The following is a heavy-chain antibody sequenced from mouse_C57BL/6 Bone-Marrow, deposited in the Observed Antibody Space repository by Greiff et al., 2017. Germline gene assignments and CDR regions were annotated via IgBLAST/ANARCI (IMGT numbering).Heavy chain of an antibody. J-gene: IGHJ4*01. Sequence: QVQLQQSGPGLVQPSQSLSITCTVSGFSLTSYGVHWVRQSPGKGLEWLGVIWRGGSTDYNAAFMSRLSITKDNSKSQVFFKMNSLQADDTAIYYCAKKGIYYGSSYYAMDYWGQGTSVTVSS. CDR2: IWRGGST. D-gene: IGHD1-1*01. CDR1: GFSLTSYG. V-gene: IGHV2-5*01. CDR3: AKKGIYYGSSYYAMDY.